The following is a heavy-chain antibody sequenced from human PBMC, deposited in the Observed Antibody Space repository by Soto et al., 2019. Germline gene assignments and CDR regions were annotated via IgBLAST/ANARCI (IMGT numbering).Heavy chain of an antibody. J-gene: IGHJ4*02. CDR2: ISAYNGHT. CDR1: GYTFSDYG. CDR3: ARGGHIVVLVDADDNFDY. D-gene: IGHD2-15*01. Sequence: QVQLMQSGAEVKKPGASVKVSCKTSGYTFSDYGVAWVRQAPGQGLEWMGWISAYNGHTKYGQKFQDRVTMTTDTSTSTAYRELRSLRYDDTAVYFCARGGHIVVLVDADDNFDYWGQGTLVTVSS. V-gene: IGHV1-18*01.